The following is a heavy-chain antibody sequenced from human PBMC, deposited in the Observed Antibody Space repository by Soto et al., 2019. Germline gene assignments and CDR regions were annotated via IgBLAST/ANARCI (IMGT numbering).Heavy chain of an antibody. J-gene: IGHJ4*02. CDR3: ARGITFGGVIPNYFDY. CDR2: IIPIFGTA. Sequence: QVQLVQSGAEVKKPGSSVKVSCKASGGTFSSYAISWVRQAPGQGLEWMGGIIPIFGTANYAQKFQGRVAITADESTSTAYMELSSLRSEDTAVYYCARGITFGGVIPNYFDYWGQGTLVTVSS. CDR1: GGTFSSYA. D-gene: IGHD3-16*01. V-gene: IGHV1-69*01.